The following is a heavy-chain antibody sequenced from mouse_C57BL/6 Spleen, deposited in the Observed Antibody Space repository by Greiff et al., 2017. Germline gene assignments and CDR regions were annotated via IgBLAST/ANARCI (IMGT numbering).Heavy chain of an antibody. CDR2: ILPGSGST. CDR1: GYTFTGYW. Sequence: VQVVESGAELMKPGASVKLSCKATGYTFTGYWIEWVKQRPGHGLEWIGEILPGSGSTNYNEKFKGKATFTADTSSNTAYMQLSSLTTEDSAIXYCARYNFDYYGSSYAWFAYWGQGTLVTVSA. CDR3: ARYNFDYYGSSYAWFAY. D-gene: IGHD1-1*01. V-gene: IGHV1-9*01. J-gene: IGHJ3*01.